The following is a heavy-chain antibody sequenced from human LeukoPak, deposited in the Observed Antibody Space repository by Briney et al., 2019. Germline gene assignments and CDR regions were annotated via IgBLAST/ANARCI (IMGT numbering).Heavy chain of an antibody. V-gene: IGHV1-2*02. J-gene: IGHJ4*02. CDR2: INPNSGGT. CDR1: GYTFTGYY. CDR3: AVGPMTTVTTGFDY. D-gene: IGHD4-17*01. Sequence: ASVKVSCKASGYTFTGYYMHWVRQAPGQGLEWMGWINPNSGGTNYAQKFQGRVTMTRDTSISTAYMELSRLRSDDTAVYYCAVGPMTTVTTGFDYWGQGPLVTVSS.